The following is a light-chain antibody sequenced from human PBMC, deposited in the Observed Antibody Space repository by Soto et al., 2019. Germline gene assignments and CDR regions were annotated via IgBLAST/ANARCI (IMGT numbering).Light chain of an antibody. Sequence: DIQMTQSPSSLSASVGDRVTITCRASQSVGTYLSWYQQKEGKAPKLLINVASTLQSGGPSRFSGSGSGTDFTLAISSLQPEDFATYYCQQSSSTPQTFGGGTRVEIK. CDR1: QSVGTY. J-gene: IGKJ4*01. CDR3: QQSSSTPQT. V-gene: IGKV1-39*01. CDR2: VAS.